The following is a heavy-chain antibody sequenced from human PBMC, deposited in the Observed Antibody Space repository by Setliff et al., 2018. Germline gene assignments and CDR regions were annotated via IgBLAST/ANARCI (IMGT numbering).Heavy chain of an antibody. V-gene: IGHV3-48*01. CDR2: ISASSANI. J-gene: IGHJ6*03. CDR1: GFTFSRYA. D-gene: IGHD6-13*01. CDR3: ASDPSYASSLYYYLEV. Sequence: LRLSCAASGFTFSRYAMNWVRQTPGKGLEWVSYISASSANIQYADSVRGRFTVSRDNARNSLYLQMNSLRGDDAAVYYCASDPSYASSLYYYLEVWGKGTTVTVSS.